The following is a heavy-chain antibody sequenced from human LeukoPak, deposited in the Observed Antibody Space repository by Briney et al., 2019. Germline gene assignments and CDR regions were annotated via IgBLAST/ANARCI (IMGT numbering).Heavy chain of an antibody. D-gene: IGHD2-2*01. CDR2: IYHSGST. CDR3: ARVRGYCSSTICYRYYFDY. Sequence: SETLSLTCTIPGYSISSGYYWGWIRQPPGKGLEWIGTIYHSGSTYYNRSLKSRVTISVNTSKNQFSMKLTSVTAADTAVYYCARVRGYCSSTICYRYYFDYWGQGTLVTVSS. V-gene: IGHV4-38-2*02. J-gene: IGHJ4*02. CDR1: GYSISSGYY.